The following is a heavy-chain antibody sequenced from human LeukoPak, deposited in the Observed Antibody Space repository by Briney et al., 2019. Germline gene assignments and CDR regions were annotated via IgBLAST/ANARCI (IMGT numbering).Heavy chain of an antibody. CDR1: GYTLTELS. CDR2: FDPEDGET. CDR3: ATGRSGVWFGELSHYFDY. Sequence: GASVKVSCKVSGYTLTELSMHWVRQAPGKGLEWMGGFDPEDGETIYAQKFRGRVTMTEDTSTDTAYMELSSLRSEDTAVYYCATGRSGVWFGELSHYFDYWGQGTLVTVSS. J-gene: IGHJ4*02. D-gene: IGHD3-10*01. V-gene: IGHV1-24*01.